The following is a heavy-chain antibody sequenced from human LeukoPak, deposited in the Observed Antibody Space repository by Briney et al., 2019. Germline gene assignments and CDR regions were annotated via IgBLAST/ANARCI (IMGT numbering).Heavy chain of an antibody. CDR3: AREGDEDAFDI. V-gene: IGHV3-48*04. D-gene: IGHD2-21*02. Sequence: GGSLRLSCAASGFTFSSYSMNWVRQAPGKGLEWVSYISSSSSTIYYADSVKGRFTISRDNAKNSLYLQMNSLRAEDTAVYYCAREGDEDAFDIWGQGTMVTASS. CDR1: GFTFSSYS. CDR2: ISSSSSTI. J-gene: IGHJ3*02.